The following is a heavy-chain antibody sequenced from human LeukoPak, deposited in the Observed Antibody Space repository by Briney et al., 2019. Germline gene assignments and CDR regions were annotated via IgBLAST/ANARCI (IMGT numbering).Heavy chain of an antibody. CDR3: VREGSGNFYDY. Sequence: GGSLRPSCAASGFTFSNYDMHWVRQGTGRGLEWVSAIGTAGDTYYPGSVKGRFTISRENAKNSLYLQMTSLRAGDTAVYYCVREGSGNFYDYWGQGTLVTVSS. CDR1: GFTFSNYD. V-gene: IGHV3-13*01. D-gene: IGHD1-26*01. J-gene: IGHJ4*02. CDR2: IGTAGDT.